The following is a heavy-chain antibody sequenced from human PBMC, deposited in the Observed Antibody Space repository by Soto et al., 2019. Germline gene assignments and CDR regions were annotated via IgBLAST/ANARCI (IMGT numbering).Heavy chain of an antibody. CDR3: ARRRRASYGYAAYYYYGMDV. Sequence: ASVKVSCKASGYTFTSYGISWVRQAPGQGLEWMGWISAYYGNTNYAQKLQGRVTMTTDTSTSTAYMELRSLRSDDTAVYYCARRRRASYGYAAYYYYGMDVWGQGTTVTV. V-gene: IGHV1-18*04. J-gene: IGHJ6*02. CDR1: GYTFTSYG. CDR2: ISAYYGNT. D-gene: IGHD5-18*01.